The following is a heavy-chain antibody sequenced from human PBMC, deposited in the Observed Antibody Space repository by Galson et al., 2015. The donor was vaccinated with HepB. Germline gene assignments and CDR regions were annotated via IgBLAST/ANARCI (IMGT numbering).Heavy chain of an antibody. D-gene: IGHD4-17*01. J-gene: IGHJ4*02. CDR2: IYTSGST. CDR1: GGSISSYY. V-gene: IGHV4-4*07. CDR3: ARAILPTLTTGRSLDY. Sequence: SETLSLTCTVSGGSISSYYWSWIRQPAGKGLEWIGRIYTSGSTNYNPSLKSRVTISVDTSKNQFSLKINSVTAADTALYYCARAILPTLTTGRSLDYWGRGILVPVSS.